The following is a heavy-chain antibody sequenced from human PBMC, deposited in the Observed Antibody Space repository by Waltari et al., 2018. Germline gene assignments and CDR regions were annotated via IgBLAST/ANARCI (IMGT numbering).Heavy chain of an antibody. CDR1: GYSISSGYY. Sequence: QVQLQESGPGLVKPSETLSLTCAVSGYSISSGYYWGWIRQPPGKGLEWIGSIYHSGSTYYNPSLKSRVTISVDTSKNQFSLKLSSVTAADTAVYYCARGGPIGWNYFDYWGQGTLVTVSS. J-gene: IGHJ4*02. D-gene: IGHD1-26*01. CDR3: ARGGPIGWNYFDY. CDR2: IYHSGST. V-gene: IGHV4-38-2*01.